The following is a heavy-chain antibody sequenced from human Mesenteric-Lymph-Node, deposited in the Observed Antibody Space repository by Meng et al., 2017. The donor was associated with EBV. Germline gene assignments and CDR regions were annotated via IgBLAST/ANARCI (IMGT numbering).Heavy chain of an antibody. CDR2: INHIRSV. V-gene: IGHV4-34*02. CDR1: GGSFNDYY. CDR3: ARVRSSGSGLIRNYFDY. J-gene: IGHJ4*02. Sequence: QVKLQQWGAGLLKPAETLSLSCAVYGGSFNDYYWIWIRQAPGKGLEWIGEINHIRSVYYNPSLKSRVTISVDTSNNQISLRLTSVTAADTAIYYCARVRSSGSGLIRNYFDYWGQGTLVTVSS. D-gene: IGHD6-19*01.